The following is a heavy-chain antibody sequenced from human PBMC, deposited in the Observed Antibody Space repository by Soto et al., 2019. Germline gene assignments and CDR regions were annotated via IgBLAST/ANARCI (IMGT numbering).Heavy chain of an antibody. CDR3: ARQGFTWPGFGY. CDR2: IYYSGST. Sequence: SETLSLTCTVSGGSISSGGYYWSWIRQHPGKGLEWIGYIYYSGSTYYNPSLKSRVTISVDTSKNQFSLKLSSVTAADTAVYYCARQGFTWPGFGYWGQGTLVTVSS. CDR1: GGSISSGGYY. V-gene: IGHV4-31*03. J-gene: IGHJ4*02.